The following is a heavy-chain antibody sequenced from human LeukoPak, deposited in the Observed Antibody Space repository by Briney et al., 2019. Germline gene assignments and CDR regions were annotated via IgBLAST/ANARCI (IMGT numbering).Heavy chain of an antibody. CDR3: ASAPGYSSSWYSGGKKTNWFDP. CDR1: GYTFTGYY. D-gene: IGHD6-13*01. Sequence: ASVKVSCKASGYTFTGYYMHWVRQAPGQGLEWMGWINPNSGGTNYAQKFQGRVTMTRDTSISTAYMELSRLRSDDTAVYYCASAPGYSSSWYSGGKKTNWFDPWGQGTLVTVSS. V-gene: IGHV1-2*02. CDR2: INPNSGGT. J-gene: IGHJ5*02.